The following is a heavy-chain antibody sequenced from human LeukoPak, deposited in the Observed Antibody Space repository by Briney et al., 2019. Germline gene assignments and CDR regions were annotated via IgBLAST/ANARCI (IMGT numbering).Heavy chain of an antibody. Sequence: GGSLRLSCAASGFTFSSYSMNWVRQAPGKGLEWVSSISSSSSYIYYADSVKGRFTISRDNAKNSLYLQMNSLRAEDTAVYYCARKDDSSGYYYTPPYYWGQGTLVTVSS. CDR2: ISSSSSYI. CDR1: GFTFSSYS. V-gene: IGHV3-21*01. CDR3: ARKDDSSGYYYTPPYY. J-gene: IGHJ4*02. D-gene: IGHD3-22*01.